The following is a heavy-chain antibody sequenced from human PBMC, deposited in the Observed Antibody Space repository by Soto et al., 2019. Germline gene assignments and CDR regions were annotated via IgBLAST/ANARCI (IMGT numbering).Heavy chain of an antibody. CDR1: GFSISDYA. Sequence: GGSLRLSCSASGFSISDYAMSWVRQAPGKGLEWVSSISDSGTKTFYADSVKGRFAISGDTSKNTVYMQMNNLRVEDTALYYCAKDGIRKDDYWGQGTVVTVSS. J-gene: IGHJ4*02. CDR2: ISDSGTKT. V-gene: IGHV3-23*01. CDR3: AKDGIRKDDY.